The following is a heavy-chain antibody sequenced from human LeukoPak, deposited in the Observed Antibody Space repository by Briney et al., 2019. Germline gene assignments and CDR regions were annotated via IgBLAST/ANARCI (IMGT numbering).Heavy chain of an antibody. CDR2: IYTSGST. D-gene: IGHD1/OR15-1a*01. CDR3: ARLGTGTTQYYFDY. J-gene: IGHJ4*02. V-gene: IGHV4-4*09. Sequence: SETLSLTCTVSGGSISSYYWSWIRQPPGKGLEWIGYIYTSGSTNYNPSLKSRVTISVDTSKNQFSLELSSVTAADTAVYYCARLGTGTTQYYFDYWGQGTLVTVSS. CDR1: GGSISSYY.